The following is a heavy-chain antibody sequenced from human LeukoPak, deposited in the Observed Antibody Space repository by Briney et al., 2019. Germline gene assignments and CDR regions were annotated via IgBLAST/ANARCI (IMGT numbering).Heavy chain of an antibody. Sequence: GGSLRLSCAASGFTSSTYWMHWVRQAPGRGLVWVSRINSDGSSTKYANSVKGRFTISRDNAKNTLYLQMNSLGAEDTAVYYCARGTFGVDYWGQGTLVTVSS. CDR3: ARGTFGVDY. J-gene: IGHJ4*02. V-gene: IGHV3-74*01. D-gene: IGHD3-16*01. CDR1: GFTSSTYW. CDR2: INSDGSST.